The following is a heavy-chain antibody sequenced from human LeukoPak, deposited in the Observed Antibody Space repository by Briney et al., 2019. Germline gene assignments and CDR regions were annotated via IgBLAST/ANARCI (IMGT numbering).Heavy chain of an antibody. J-gene: IGHJ3*02. CDR1: GFAFSDSY. CDR3: TRRAWGSGWGAFDI. D-gene: IGHD6-19*01. Sequence: WGSLRLSCTASGFAFSDSYMYWVRQPPGKGLEWVGRIRSKANNYATAYAVSVKGRFTISRDDSKNTAHLQMNRLKTEDTAVYYCTRRAWGSGWGAFDIWGQGTMVTVPS. V-gene: IGHV3-73*01. CDR2: IRSKANNYAT.